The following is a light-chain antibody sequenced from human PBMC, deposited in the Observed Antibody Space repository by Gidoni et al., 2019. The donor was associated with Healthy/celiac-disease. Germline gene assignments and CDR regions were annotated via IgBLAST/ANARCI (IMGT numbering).Light chain of an antibody. CDR2: AAS. CDR3: QQRSNWGFT. Sequence: EIVLTQSPATLSLSPGERATLSCRASQSVSSYLAWYQQKPGQAPRLLIYAASNRATGIPARFSGSGSGTDFTLTISSLEPEDFAVYYCQQRSNWGFTFGPGTKVDIK. CDR1: QSVSSY. J-gene: IGKJ3*01. V-gene: IGKV3-11*01.